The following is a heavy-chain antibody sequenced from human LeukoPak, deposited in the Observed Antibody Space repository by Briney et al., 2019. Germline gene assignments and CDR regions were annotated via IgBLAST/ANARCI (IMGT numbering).Heavy chain of an antibody. V-gene: IGHV4-39*01. CDR3: AKSGGYGLIDY. Sequence: SETLSLTCTVSGASISGSGYYWGWIRQPPGKGLEWIGNIYDSASTYYNASLQSRVTISIDTSKNQFSLRLSSVTGADTAMYDCAKSGGYGLIDYWGQGTLVAVSS. CDR1: GASISGSGYY. D-gene: IGHD1-26*01. CDR2: IYDSAST. J-gene: IGHJ4*02.